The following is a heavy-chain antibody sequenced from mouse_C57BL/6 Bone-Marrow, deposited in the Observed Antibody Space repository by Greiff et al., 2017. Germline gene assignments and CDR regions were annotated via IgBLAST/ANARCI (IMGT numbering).Heavy chain of an antibody. CDR3: TVTTVVGSHAMDY. CDR2: INPSSGYT. D-gene: IGHD1-1*01. J-gene: IGHJ4*01. V-gene: IGHV1-4*01. Sequence: QVQLQQSGAELARPGASVKMSCKASGYTFTSYTMHWVKQRPGQGLEWIGYINPSSGYTKYNQKFKDKATLTADKSSSTAYMKLSSLTSEDSAVYYWTVTTVVGSHAMDYWGQGTSGTVSS. CDR1: GYTFTSYT.